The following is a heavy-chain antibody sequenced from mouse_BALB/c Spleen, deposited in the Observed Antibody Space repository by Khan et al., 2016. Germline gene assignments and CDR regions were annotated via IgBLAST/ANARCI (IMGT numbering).Heavy chain of an antibody. CDR3: TKCMYYYDNCYNVVDY. CDR1: GFNIKDTY. J-gene: IGHJ4*01. V-gene: IGHV14-3*02. CDR2: IDPANGNT. Sequence: VQLQQSGAESVKPGASVKLSCTATGFNIKDTYMYWVKQRPEQGLEWIGRIDPANGNTKYVPKFQGKATITADTSSNTAYLQLSSLTSEDTAVYYWTKCMYYYDNCYNVVDYWGQGTSVTDSS. D-gene: IGHD1-1*01.